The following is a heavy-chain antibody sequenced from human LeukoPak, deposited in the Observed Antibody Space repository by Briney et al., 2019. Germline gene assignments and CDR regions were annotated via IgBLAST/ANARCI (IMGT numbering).Heavy chain of an antibody. V-gene: IGHV3-33*01. CDR3: ARDSASSGDLAFDS. CDR1: GFTFSSYG. CDR2: IWYDGSEK. Sequence: GGSLRLSCAASGFTFSSYGMHWVRQAPGKGLEWVSVIWYDGSEKYYADSVKGQFTIARDNSKNTLYLQMNSLRVEDTAVYYCARDSASSGDLAFDSWGQGTLVIVSS. J-gene: IGHJ4*02. D-gene: IGHD3-10*01.